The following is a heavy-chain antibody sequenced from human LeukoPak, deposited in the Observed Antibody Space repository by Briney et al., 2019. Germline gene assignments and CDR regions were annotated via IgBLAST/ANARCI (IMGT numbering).Heavy chain of an antibody. D-gene: IGHD3-3*01. CDR2: ISSSGGST. V-gene: IGHV3-23*01. Sequence: GGSLRLSCAASGFTFSSYAMSWVRQAPGKGLEWVSAISSSGGSTYYADSVKGRFTISRDNAKNTLYLQMNSLRAEDTAVYYCAKVFDYHFWSVYLPKYYFDYGGQGTLVTVSS. CDR1: GFTFSSYA. J-gene: IGHJ4*02. CDR3: AKVFDYHFWSVYLPKYYFDY.